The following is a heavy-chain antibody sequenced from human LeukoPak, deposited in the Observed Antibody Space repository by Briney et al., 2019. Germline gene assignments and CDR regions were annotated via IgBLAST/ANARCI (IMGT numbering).Heavy chain of an antibody. J-gene: IGHJ3*02. CDR2: INSDGSST. CDR3: STGSGHAFDI. CDR1: GFTFSSYW. V-gene: IGHV3-74*01. D-gene: IGHD3-10*01. Sequence: GGSLRLSCAAAGFTFSSYWMHWVRQVPGKGLVWVSRINSDGSSTSYADSVKGRFTISGDNAKNTLYVQMNSLRAEDTAVCYCSTGSGHAFDIWGRGTMVTVSS.